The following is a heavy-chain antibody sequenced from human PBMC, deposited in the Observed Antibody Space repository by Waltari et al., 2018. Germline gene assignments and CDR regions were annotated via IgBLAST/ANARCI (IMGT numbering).Heavy chain of an antibody. CDR1: GFTFRPSG. D-gene: IGHD2-2*01. Sequence: EVQLLESGGTLVQSGGSLRLSCAASGFTFRPSGMGWVRQAPEEGLEWVSAIVGSGSSTFYADSVKGRFTISRDNSKNTLYLQMDSLRAEETAVYYCVKGGCSSDSCLEYWGQGTLVTVSS. CDR2: IVGSGSST. V-gene: IGHV3-23*01. J-gene: IGHJ4*02. CDR3: VKGGCSSDSCLEY.